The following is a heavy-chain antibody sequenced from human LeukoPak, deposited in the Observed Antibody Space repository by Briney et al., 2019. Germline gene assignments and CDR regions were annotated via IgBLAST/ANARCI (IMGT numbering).Heavy chain of an antibody. CDR3: ARESGYYYDTSGYTFDY. Sequence: SETRSLTCTVSGGSISNYYLSWIRQSAGKGLEWIGRIYTSGSTNYNPSLKSRVSMSVDTSKNQFSLRLRSVTVADTAVYYCARESGYYYDTSGYTFDYWGQGILVTVSS. V-gene: IGHV4-4*07. CDR2: IYTSGST. CDR1: GGSISNYY. D-gene: IGHD3-22*01. J-gene: IGHJ4*02.